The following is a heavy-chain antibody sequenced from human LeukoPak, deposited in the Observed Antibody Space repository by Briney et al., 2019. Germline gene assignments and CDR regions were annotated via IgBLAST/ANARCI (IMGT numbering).Heavy chain of an antibody. J-gene: IGHJ4*02. CDR3: TTDYDFWSGYYHNY. CDR2: IKSKTDGGTT. CDR1: GFTFSNAW. Sequence: PGGSLRLSCAASGFTFSNAWMSWVRQAPGKGLEWVGRIKSKTDGGTTDYAAPVKGRFTISRDDSKNTLYLQMNSLKTEDTAAYYCTTDYDFWSGYYHNYWGQGTLVTVSS. V-gene: IGHV3-15*01. D-gene: IGHD3-3*01.